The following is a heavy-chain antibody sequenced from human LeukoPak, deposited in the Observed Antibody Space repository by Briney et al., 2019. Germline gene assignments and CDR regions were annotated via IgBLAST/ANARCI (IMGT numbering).Heavy chain of an antibody. V-gene: IGHV4-59*01. CDR1: GGPISSYY. D-gene: IGHD3-22*01. J-gene: IGHJ4*02. Sequence: SETLSLTCTVSGGPISSYYWSWIRQPPGKGLEWIGYIYYSGSTNYNPSLKSRVTISVDTSKNQFSLKLSSVTAADTAVYYCARDADYYDSNGPLDFWGQGTLVTVSS. CDR3: ARDADYYDSNGPLDF. CDR2: IYYSGST.